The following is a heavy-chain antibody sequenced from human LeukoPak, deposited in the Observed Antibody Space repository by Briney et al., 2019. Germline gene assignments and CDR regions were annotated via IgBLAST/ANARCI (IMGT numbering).Heavy chain of an antibody. J-gene: IGHJ4*02. D-gene: IGHD3-10*01. V-gene: IGHV3-7*03. CDR1: GFTFSSYW. Sequence: GGSLRLSCAASGFTFSSYWMSWVRQAPGKGLEWVANIKQDGSEKCYVDSVKGRFTISRDNAKNSLYLQMNSLRAEDTAVYYCARVKYYYGSGSDYFDYWGQGTLVTVSS. CDR2: IKQDGSEK. CDR3: ARVKYYYGSGSDYFDY.